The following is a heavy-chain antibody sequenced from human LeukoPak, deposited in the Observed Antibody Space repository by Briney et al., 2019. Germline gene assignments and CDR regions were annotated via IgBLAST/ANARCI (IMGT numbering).Heavy chain of an antibody. CDR2: IYYSGST. CDR1: GGSISSSSYY. CDR3: ARDSHEAFDI. Sequence: SETLSLTCTVSGGSISSSSYYWGWIRQPPGKGLEWIGSIYYSGSTNYNPSLKSRVTISVDTSKNQFSLKLSSVTAADTAVYYCARDSHEAFDIWGQGTMVTVSS. V-gene: IGHV4-39*07. J-gene: IGHJ3*02.